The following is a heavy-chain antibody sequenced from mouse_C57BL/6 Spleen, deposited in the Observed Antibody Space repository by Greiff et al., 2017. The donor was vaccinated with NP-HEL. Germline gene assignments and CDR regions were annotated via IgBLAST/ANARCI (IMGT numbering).Heavy chain of an antibody. D-gene: IGHD1-1*01. CDR3: VYGSSSSWFAY. CDR2: IYPGDGDT. V-gene: IGHV1-82*01. J-gene: IGHJ3*01. CDR1: GYAFSSSW. Sequence: VQLQQSGPELVKPGASVKISCKASGYAFSSSWMNWVKQRPGKGLEWIGRIYPGDGDTNYNGKFKGKATLTADKSSSTAYMQLSSLTSEDSAVYFCVYGSSSSWFAYWGQGTLVTVSA.